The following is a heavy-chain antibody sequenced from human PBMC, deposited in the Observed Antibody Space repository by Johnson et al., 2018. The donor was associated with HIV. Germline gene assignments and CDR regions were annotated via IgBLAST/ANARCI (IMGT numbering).Heavy chain of an antibody. J-gene: IGHJ3*02. Sequence: VQLVESGGVVVQPGGSLRLSCAASGFTFDDYTMHWVRQAPGKGLEWVSLISWDGGSTYYADSVKGRFTISRDNSKNSLYLQMNSLRTEDTGLYYCASGNPVLRCLEWLGPSNDAFDIWGQGTMVTVAS. V-gene: IGHV3-43*01. CDR2: ISWDGGST. D-gene: IGHD3-3*01. CDR3: ASGNPVLRCLEWLGPSNDAFDI. CDR1: GFTFDDYT.